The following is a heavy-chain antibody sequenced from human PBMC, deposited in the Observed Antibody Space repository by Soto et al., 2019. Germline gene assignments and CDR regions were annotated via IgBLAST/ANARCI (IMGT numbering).Heavy chain of an antibody. CDR2: ISYDGSNK. CDR3: AKDLGGSGSLHY. Sequence: QVQLVESGGGVVQPGRSLRLSCAASGFTFSTYGIHWVRQAPGKGLEWVSVISYDGSNKYYADSVKGRFTISRDNSKNTLYLQMNSLGVEDTAVYYCAKDLGGSGSLHYWGQGTLVTVSS. V-gene: IGHV3-30*18. J-gene: IGHJ4*02. CDR1: GFTFSTYG. D-gene: IGHD3-10*01.